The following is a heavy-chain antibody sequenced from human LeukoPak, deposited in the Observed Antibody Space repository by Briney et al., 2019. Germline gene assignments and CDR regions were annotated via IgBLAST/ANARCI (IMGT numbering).Heavy chain of an antibody. CDR3: ARYYYDSSGYYNWFDP. CDR2: IYTNGST. CDR1: GGSISSGSYY. Sequence: SETLSLTCTVSGGSISSGSYYWSWIRQPAGKGLEWIGRIYTNGSTNYNPSLKSRVTISVDTSKNQFSLKLSSVTAADTAVYYCARYYYDSSGYYNWFDPWGQGTLVTVSS. D-gene: IGHD3-22*01. J-gene: IGHJ5*02. V-gene: IGHV4-61*02.